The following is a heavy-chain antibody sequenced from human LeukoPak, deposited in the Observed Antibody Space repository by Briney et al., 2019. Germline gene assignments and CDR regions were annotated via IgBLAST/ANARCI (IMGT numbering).Heavy chain of an antibody. Sequence: ASVTVSCKASEYTFTGYYMPWVRQAPGQGLEWMGWINPNSGGTNYAQKFQGRVTMTRDTSISTAYMELSRLRSDDTAVYYCARDDPWAGTIGGWGQGTMVTVSS. J-gene: IGHJ3*01. CDR1: EYTFTGYY. V-gene: IGHV1-2*02. D-gene: IGHD1-1*01. CDR3: ARDDPWAGTIGG. CDR2: INPNSGGT.